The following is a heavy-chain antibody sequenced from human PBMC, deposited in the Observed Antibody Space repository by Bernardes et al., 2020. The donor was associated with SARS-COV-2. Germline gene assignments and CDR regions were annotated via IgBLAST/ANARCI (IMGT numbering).Heavy chain of an antibody. CDR3: ARLWSSGYYYYFDY. V-gene: IGHV4-4*07. CDR2: IYTSGST. Sequence: SDTLSLTCTVSGGSISSYYWSWIRQPAGKGLEWIGRIYTSGSTNYNPSLKSRVTMSVDTSKDQFSLKLSSVTAADTAVYYCARLWSSGYYYYFDYWGQGTLVTVSS. J-gene: IGHJ4*02. D-gene: IGHD3-22*01. CDR1: GGSISSYY.